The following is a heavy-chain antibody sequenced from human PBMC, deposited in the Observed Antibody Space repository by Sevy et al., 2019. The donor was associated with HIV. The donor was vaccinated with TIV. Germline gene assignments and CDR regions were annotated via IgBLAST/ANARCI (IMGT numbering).Heavy chain of an antibody. Sequence: SETLSLTCSVSGASISSTIYYWAWIRQSPGKGLEWFGSIHHSGSTYYNLSLKSRVTISVDTSKNQFSLKMNSVTAADTAVYYWSKPWSHYFDNSGYGEAFDIWGQGTKVTVSS. CDR1: GASISSTIYY. J-gene: IGHJ3*02. CDR2: IHHSGST. V-gene: IGHV4-39*01. CDR3: SKPWSHYFDNSGYGEAFDI. D-gene: IGHD3-22*01.